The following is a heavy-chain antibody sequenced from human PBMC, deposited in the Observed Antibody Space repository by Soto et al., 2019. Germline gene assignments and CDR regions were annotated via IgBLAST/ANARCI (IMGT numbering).Heavy chain of an antibody. CDR1: GYTFTSYA. CDR3: ARPSSGWYYFDY. J-gene: IGHJ4*02. V-gene: IGHV1-3*01. Sequence: ASVKVSCKASGYTFTSYAMHWVRQAPGQGLEWMGWINAGNGNTKYSQKFQGRVTITRDTSASTAYMELSSLRSEDTAVYYCARPSSGWYYFDYWGQGTLVTVSS. D-gene: IGHD6-19*01. CDR2: INAGNGNT.